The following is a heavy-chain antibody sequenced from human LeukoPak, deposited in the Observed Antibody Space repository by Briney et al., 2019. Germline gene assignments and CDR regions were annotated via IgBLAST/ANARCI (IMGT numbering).Heavy chain of an antibody. CDR1: GGSFSGYY. J-gene: IGHJ4*02. CDR2: INHSGST. D-gene: IGHD3-16*01. CDR3: ARKATIRGGFH. V-gene: IGHV4-34*01. Sequence: SETLSLTCAVYGGSFSGYYWSWLRQPPGKGLEWIGEINHSGSTNNNPSLKSRITISVDTSKNQFSLKLISVTAADTAVYYCARKATIRGGFHWGQGTLVTVSS.